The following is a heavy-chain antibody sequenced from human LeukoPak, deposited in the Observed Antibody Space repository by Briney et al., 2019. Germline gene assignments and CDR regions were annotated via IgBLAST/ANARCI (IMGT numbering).Heavy chain of an antibody. CDR3: ARDSGWLLAFDI. D-gene: IGHD3-22*01. V-gene: IGHV4-61*02. CDR1: GGSISSGSYY. CDR2: IYTSGST. J-gene: IGHJ3*02. Sequence: SQTLSLTCTVSGGSISSGSYYWSWIRQPAGKGLEWIGRIYTSGSTNYNPSLESRVTISVDTSKNQFSLKLSSVTAADTAVYYCARDSGWLLAFDIWGQGTMVTVSS.